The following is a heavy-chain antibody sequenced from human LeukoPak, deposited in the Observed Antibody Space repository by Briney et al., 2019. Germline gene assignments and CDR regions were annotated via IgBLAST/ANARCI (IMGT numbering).Heavy chain of an antibody. CDR2: INPNSGGT. CDR1: GYTFTGYY. D-gene: IGHD3-10*01. J-gene: IGHJ4*02. V-gene: IGHV1-2*02. Sequence: ASVKVSCKASGYTFTGYYMHWVRQAPGQGLEWMGWINPNSGGTNYAQKFQGRVTMTRDTSISTAYMELSRLRSDDTAVYYCARDGPMVRGLFDYWGQGTLVTVSS. CDR3: ARDGPMVRGLFDY.